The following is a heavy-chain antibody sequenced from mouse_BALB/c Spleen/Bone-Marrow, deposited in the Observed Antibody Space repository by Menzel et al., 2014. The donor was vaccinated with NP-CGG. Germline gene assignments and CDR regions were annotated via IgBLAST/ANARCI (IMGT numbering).Heavy chain of an antibody. CDR3: ARQREVRPYYYAMDY. J-gene: IGHJ4*01. Sequence: EVKLVESGGGLVKPGGSLKPSCAASGFTFSSYAMSWVRQTPEKRLEWVATISSGGSYTYYPDSVKGRFTISRDNAKNTLYLQMSSLRSEDTAMYYCARQREVRPYYYAMDYWGQGTSVTVFS. V-gene: IGHV5-9-3*01. D-gene: IGHD2-14*01. CDR1: GFTFSSYA. CDR2: ISSGGSYT.